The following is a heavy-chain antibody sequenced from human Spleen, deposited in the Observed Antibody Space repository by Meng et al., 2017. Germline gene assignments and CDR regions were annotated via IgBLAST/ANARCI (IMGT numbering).Heavy chain of an antibody. CDR3: ARDRVLTAVAYGNAFDI. Sequence: GESLKISCTASGSTVSHNYMSWVRQAPGKGLEWVSGINWNGGSTGYADSVKGRSTISRDNAKNSLYLQMNRLRAEDTALYYCARDRVLTAVAYGNAFDIWGQGTMVTVSS. D-gene: IGHD2-21*02. V-gene: IGHV3-20*04. CDR1: GSTVSHNY. J-gene: IGHJ3*02. CDR2: INWNGGST.